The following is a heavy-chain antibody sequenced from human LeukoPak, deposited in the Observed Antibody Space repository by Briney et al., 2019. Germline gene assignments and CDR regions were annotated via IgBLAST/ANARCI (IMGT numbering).Heavy chain of an antibody. CDR1: GFTVSNNY. D-gene: IGHD3/OR15-3a*01. J-gene: IGHJ3*02. CDR2: SYSDTNT. Sequence: GGSLRLSCTASGFTVSNNYMSWVRQAPGKGLEWVSISYSDTNTNYADSVKGRFTISRDTSQNTLSLRMNSLRAEDTAVYYCVRKKRDFNAAFDIWGQGTVVTVSA. V-gene: IGHV3-53*01. CDR3: VRKKRDFNAAFDI.